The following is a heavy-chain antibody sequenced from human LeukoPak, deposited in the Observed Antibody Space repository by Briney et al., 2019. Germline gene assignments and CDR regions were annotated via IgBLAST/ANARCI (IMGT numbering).Heavy chain of an antibody. CDR1: GGSFSGSY. J-gene: IGHJ6*02. CDR3: ARATDDEFYLYHGMDV. D-gene: IGHD3-16*01. CDR2: ISHSGST. Sequence: SETLSLTCGVYGGSFSGSYWTWIRPPPGKGLEWIGEISHSGSTNSNPSLKSRIAMSVDTSKKQFSLKLTSVTAADTAVYYCARATDDEFYLYHGMDVWGQGTTVTVSS. V-gene: IGHV4-34*01.